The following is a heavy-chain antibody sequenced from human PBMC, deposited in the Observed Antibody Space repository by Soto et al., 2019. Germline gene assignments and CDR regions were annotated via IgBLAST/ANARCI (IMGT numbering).Heavy chain of an antibody. CDR1: GGTFGSQG. Sequence: SVKVSCKASGGTFGSQGIAWVRQAPGQGLEWMGGFIAMLGTPTYAKKVQGRATISADESLTSSYLELRSLRSEDTGVYFCARGAMANFDYWGQGTVVTVYS. V-gene: IGHV1-69*13. J-gene: IGHJ4*02. D-gene: IGHD5-18*01. CDR2: FIAMLGTP. CDR3: ARGAMANFDY.